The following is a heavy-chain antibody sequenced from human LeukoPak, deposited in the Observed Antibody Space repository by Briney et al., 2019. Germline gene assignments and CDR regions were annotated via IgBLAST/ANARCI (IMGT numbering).Heavy chain of an antibody. Sequence: GRSLRLSCAASGFTFDDYAMHWVRQAPGEGLEWGSGISWNSGSIGYADSVKGRFTISRDNAKNSLYLQMNSLRAEDTALYYCVRYDYVWGSYHPWGQGTLVTVSS. CDR3: VRYDYVWGSYHP. V-gene: IGHV3-9*01. CDR1: GFTFDDYA. J-gene: IGHJ5*02. CDR2: ISWNSGSI. D-gene: IGHD3-16*02.